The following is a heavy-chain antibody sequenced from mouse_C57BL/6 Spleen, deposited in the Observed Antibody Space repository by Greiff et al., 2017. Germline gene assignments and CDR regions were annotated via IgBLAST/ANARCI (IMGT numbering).Heavy chain of an antibody. Sequence: VQLQQSGAELARPGASVTLSCKASGYTFTSYGISWVKQRTGQGLEWIGEIYPRCGNTYYNEKFKGKATLTADKSSSTAYMELRSLTSEDYAVYFCARDGSSHYAMDYWGQGTSVTVSS. J-gene: IGHJ4*01. CDR1: GYTFTSYG. CDR2: IYPRCGNT. V-gene: IGHV1-81*01. D-gene: IGHD1-1*01. CDR3: ARDGSSHYAMDY.